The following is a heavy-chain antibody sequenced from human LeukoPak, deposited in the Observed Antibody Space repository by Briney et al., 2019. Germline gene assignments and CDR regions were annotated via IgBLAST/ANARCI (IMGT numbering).Heavy chain of an antibody. Sequence: AESLSLTCDASGYSIASGYKWGWIRASPGKGLEVIGSICLTGSIYHNPSLESRVTISVDTSMKQFSLRLTSVTAADTAVYYCARHPIYSHGPRNGFDYWGQGTLVTVSS. CDR1: GYSIASGYK. CDR2: ICLTGSI. D-gene: IGHD5-18*01. CDR3: ARHPIYSHGPRNGFDY. J-gene: IGHJ4*02. V-gene: IGHV4-38-2*01.